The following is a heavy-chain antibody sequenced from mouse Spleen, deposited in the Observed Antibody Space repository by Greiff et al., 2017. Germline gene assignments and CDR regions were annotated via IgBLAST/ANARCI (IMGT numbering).Heavy chain of an antibody. CDR3: ARNPRNLYFDY. D-gene: IGHD2-1*01. CDR1: GFTFSSFG. V-gene: IGHV5-17*02. Sequence: EVMLVESGGGLVQPGGSRKLSCAASGFTFSSFGMHWVRQAPEKGLEWVAYISSGSSTIYYADTVKGRFTISRDNPKNTLFLQMTSLRSEDTAMYYCARNPRNLYFDYWGQGTTLTVSS. CDR2: ISSGSSTI. J-gene: IGHJ2*01.